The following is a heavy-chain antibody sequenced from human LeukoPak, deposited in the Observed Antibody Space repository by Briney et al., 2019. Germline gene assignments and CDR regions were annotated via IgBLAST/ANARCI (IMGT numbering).Heavy chain of an antibody. CDR3: SRDPRPSEY. J-gene: IGHJ4*02. Sequence: PGGSLRLSCAASGFTFSDYYMTWIREAPGKGLETVAYINGSGSVKVYADSVKGRFTISRDNPQNSLYLQMNSPRDEATAVYYCSRDPRPSEYWGQGTLATVSS. V-gene: IGHV3-11*04. CDR2: INGSGSVK. CDR1: GFTFSDYY.